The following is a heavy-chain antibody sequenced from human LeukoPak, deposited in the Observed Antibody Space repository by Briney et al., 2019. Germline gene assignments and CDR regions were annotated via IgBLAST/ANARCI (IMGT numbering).Heavy chain of an antibody. D-gene: IGHD6-6*01. CDR1: GDSIYTYY. Sequence: SETLSLTCTVSGDSIYTYYWSWIRQPPGKGLEYIGYIYHSGDTYYNPSLKSRVTMSVDTSNNQFSLRLSSVTAADTAVYYCARTARQGNSWGQGILVSVSS. V-gene: IGHV4-59*01. CDR3: ARTARQGNS. CDR2: IYHSGDT. J-gene: IGHJ4*02.